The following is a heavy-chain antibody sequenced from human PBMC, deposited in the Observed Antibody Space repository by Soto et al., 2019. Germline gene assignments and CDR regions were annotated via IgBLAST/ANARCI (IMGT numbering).Heavy chain of an antibody. V-gene: IGHV1-18*04. J-gene: IGHJ4*02. Sequence: QVQLVQSGAEVKKPGASVTVSCKASGYTFSRLGISWVRQAPGQGLEWMAWSGNTNYAQKFQGRLTRTTNPSTRTAYMELRSLRSDDTAVYYCARGADDFSSGYYYEYWGQGTLVTVSS. CDR2: SGNT. CDR1: GYTFSRLG. CDR3: ARGADDFSSGYYYEY. D-gene: IGHD3-3*01.